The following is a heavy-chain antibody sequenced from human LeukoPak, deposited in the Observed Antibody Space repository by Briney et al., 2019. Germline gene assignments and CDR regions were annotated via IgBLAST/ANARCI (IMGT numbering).Heavy chain of an antibody. D-gene: IGHD6-13*01. CDR3: ARDPWGIASSRLFDY. Sequence: GGSLRLSCAASGFTFSSYSMNWVRQAPGKGLEWVSYISSSSSTIYYADSVKGRFTISRDNAKNSLYLQTNSLRAEDTALYYCARDPWGIASSRLFDYWGQGTLVTVSS. CDR2: ISSSSSTI. CDR1: GFTFSSYS. V-gene: IGHV3-48*01. J-gene: IGHJ4*02.